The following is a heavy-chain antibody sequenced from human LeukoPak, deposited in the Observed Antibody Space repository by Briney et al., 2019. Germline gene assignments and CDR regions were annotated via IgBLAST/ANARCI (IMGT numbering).Heavy chain of an antibody. Sequence: GASVKVSCKASGFTFTSSAMQWVRQARGQRLEWIGWIVVGSGNTNYAQKFQERVTITRDMSTSTAYMELSSLRSEDTAVYYCAAERITMLTNYGMDVWGQGTTVTVSS. CDR3: AAERITMLTNYGMDV. D-gene: IGHD3-10*01. V-gene: IGHV1-58*02. CDR1: GFTFTSSA. CDR2: IVVGSGNT. J-gene: IGHJ6*02.